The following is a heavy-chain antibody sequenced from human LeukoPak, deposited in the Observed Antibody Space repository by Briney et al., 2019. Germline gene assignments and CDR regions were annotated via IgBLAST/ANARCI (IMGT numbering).Heavy chain of an antibody. V-gene: IGHV1-18*01. J-gene: IGHJ4*02. CDR2: ISAYSGNT. CDR3: ARAPDDYDFWSGPFDY. CDR1: GYTFTNYG. Sequence: ASVKVSCKASGYTFTNYGISWVRQAPGQGLEWMGWISAYSGNTNYAENLQGRVTMTTDTSTSTAYMELRSLRSDDTAVYYCARAPDDYDFWSGPFDYWGRGTLVTVSS. D-gene: IGHD3-3*01.